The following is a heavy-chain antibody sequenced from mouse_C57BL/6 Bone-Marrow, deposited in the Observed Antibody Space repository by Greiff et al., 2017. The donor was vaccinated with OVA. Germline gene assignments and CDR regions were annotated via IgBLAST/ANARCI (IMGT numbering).Heavy chain of an antibody. CDR2: IHPNSGST. D-gene: IGHD1-1*01. CDR1: GYTFTSYW. J-gene: IGHJ2*01. Sequence: QVQLKESGAELVKPGASVKLSCKASGYTFTSYWMHWVKQRPGQGLEWIGMIHPNSGSTNYNEKFKSKATLTVDKSSSTAYMQLSSLTSEDSAVYYCARRDYGSRRFDYWGQGTTLTVSS. V-gene: IGHV1-64*01. CDR3: ARRDYGSRRFDY.